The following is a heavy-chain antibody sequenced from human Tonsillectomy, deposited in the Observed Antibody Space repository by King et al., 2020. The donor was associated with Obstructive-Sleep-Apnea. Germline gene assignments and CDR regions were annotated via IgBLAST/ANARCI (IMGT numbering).Heavy chain of an antibody. V-gene: IGHV4-39*07. CDR3: ARGGYSYGLWFF. CDR1: GDSISSSSYY. Sequence: QLQESGPGLVKPSETLSLTCTVSGDSISSSSYYWGWIRQPPGKGLEWIGSIYYSGGTYYNPSLGSRVTISVDSSKNQFSLKLTSVTAADTAVYYCARGGYSYGLWFFWGQGTLVTVAS. CDR2: IYYSGGT. J-gene: IGHJ4*02. D-gene: IGHD5-18*01.